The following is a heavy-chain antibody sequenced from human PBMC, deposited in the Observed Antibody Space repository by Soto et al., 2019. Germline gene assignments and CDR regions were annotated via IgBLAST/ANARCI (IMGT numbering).Heavy chain of an antibody. CDR1: GFTFSSFG. V-gene: IGHV3-30*18. CDR2: ISYDGSNK. D-gene: IGHD6-13*01. J-gene: IGHJ4*02. CDR3: AKEGAAGFGDYDY. Sequence: QGQLVESGGGVVQPGRSLRLSCAASGFTFSSFGMHWVRQAPGKGLEWVAVISYDGSNKYYADSVKGRFTISRDNSKNTLYLQMNSLRAEDTAVYYCAKEGAAGFGDYDYWGQGTLVTVSS.